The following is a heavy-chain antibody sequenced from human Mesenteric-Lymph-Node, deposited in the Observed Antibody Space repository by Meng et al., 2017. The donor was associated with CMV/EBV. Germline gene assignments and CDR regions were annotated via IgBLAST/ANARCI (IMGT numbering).Heavy chain of an antibody. J-gene: IGHJ4*02. D-gene: IGHD5-18*01. CDR1: GGSFSGWY. Sequence: SETLSLTCAVYGGSFSGWYWSWIRQPPGKGLEWIGEIMHDGSTNYIPSLKSRVAISVDTSKNQFSLKLSSVTAADTAVYYCARQDTGMVADYWGQGILVTVSS. CDR2: IMHDGST. CDR3: ARQDTGMVADY. V-gene: IGHV4-34*12.